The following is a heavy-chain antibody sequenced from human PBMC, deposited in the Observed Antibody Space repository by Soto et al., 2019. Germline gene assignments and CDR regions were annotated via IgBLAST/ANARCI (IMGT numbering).Heavy chain of an antibody. Sequence: QVQLVQSGAEVKKPGASVKGSCKASGYNFMRYGFTWVRQAPGQGREWMGWINVDNGETKYPQKVQGRVTMTTDTSTSTVYMELRSLTSDDTAVYYCARWISGGYSDWFDPWGHGTLVTVSS. CDR1: GYNFMRYG. J-gene: IGHJ5*02. V-gene: IGHV1-18*04. CDR3: ARWISGGYSDWFDP. CDR2: INVDNGET. D-gene: IGHD1-26*01.